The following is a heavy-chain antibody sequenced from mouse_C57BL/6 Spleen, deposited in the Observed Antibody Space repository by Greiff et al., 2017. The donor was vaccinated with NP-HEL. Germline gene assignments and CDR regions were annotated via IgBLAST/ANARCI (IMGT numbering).Heavy chain of an antibody. CDR2: INPNYGTT. D-gene: IGHD2-5*01. CDR1: GYSFTDYN. V-gene: IGHV1-39*01. Sequence: EVQLQQSGPELVKPGASVKISCKASGYSFTDYNMNWVKQSNGKSLEWLGVINPNYGTTSYNQKFKGKATLTVGQSSSTAYMQLNSLTSEDSAVYYCARGSNYGFSWFAYWGQGTLVTVSA. J-gene: IGHJ3*01. CDR3: ARGSNYGFSWFAY.